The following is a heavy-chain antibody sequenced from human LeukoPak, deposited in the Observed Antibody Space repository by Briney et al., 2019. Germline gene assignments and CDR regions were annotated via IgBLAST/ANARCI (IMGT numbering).Heavy chain of an antibody. CDR2: ISSSGSTI. CDR3: ARGLTDWGSLMIYYYYYMDV. V-gene: IGHV3-11*04. D-gene: IGHD3-16*01. J-gene: IGHJ6*03. CDR1: GFTFSDYY. Sequence: GGSLRLSCAASGFTFSDYYMSWIRQAPGKGLEWVSYISSSGSTIYYADSVRGRFTISRDNAKNSLYLQMNSLRAEDTAVYYCARGLTDWGSLMIYYYYYMDVWGKGTTVTVSS.